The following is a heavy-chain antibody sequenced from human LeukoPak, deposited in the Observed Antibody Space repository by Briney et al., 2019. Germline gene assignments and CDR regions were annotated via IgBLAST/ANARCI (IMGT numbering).Heavy chain of an antibody. CDR2: INSDGSST. Sequence: GGSLRLSCAASGFTFSSYWMHWVRQAPGKGLVWVSRINSDGSSTSYADSVKGRFTISRDNAKNTLYLQMNSLRAEGTAVYYCARDGDILTGYYRYGPSDAFDIWGQGTMVTVSS. J-gene: IGHJ3*02. CDR3: ARDGDILTGYYRYGPSDAFDI. V-gene: IGHV3-74*01. D-gene: IGHD3-9*01. CDR1: GFTFSSYW.